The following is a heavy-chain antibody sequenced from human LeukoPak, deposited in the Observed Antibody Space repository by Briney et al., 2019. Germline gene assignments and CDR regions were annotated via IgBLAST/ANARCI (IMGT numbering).Heavy chain of an antibody. D-gene: IGHD6-19*01. V-gene: IGHV1-46*01. CDR3: ARATTGYSSGWSTTDY. Sequence: ASVKVSCKASGYTFTSYYMHWVRQAPGQGLEWMGIINPSGGSTSYAQKFQGRVTMTRDTSTSTVYMERSSLRSEDTAVYYCARATTGYSSGWSTTDYWGQGTLVTVSS. CDR2: INPSGGST. CDR1: GYTFTSYY. J-gene: IGHJ4*02.